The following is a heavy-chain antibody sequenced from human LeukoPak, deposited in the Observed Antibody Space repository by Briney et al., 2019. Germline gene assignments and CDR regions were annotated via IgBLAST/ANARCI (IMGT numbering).Heavy chain of an antibody. CDR2: INPKSGRT. D-gene: IGHD6-13*01. CDR3: ARGRSGLAAAGTYDY. Sequence: ASVKVSCKASGYTFTSSDINWVRQATGQGLEWMGWINPKSGRTGYAKKFQDRVSMTMNTSISTAYMEVSSLRFDDTAVYYCARGRSGLAAAGTYDYWGRGTLITVSS. CDR1: GYTFTSSD. J-gene: IGHJ4*02. V-gene: IGHV1-8*01.